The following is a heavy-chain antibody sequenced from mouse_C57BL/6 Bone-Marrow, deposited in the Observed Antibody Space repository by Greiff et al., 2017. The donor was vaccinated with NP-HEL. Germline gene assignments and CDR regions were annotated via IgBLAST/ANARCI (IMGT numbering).Heavy chain of an antibody. Sequence: VQLQQPGAELVKPGASVKVSCKASGYTFTSYWMHWVKQRPGQGLEWIGRIHPSDSDTNYNQKFKGKATLTVDKSSSTAYMQLSSLTSEDAAVYDWGITGYSNYDYAMDYWGQGTSVTVSS. V-gene: IGHV1-74*01. CDR3: GITGYSNYDYAMDY. CDR2: IHPSDSDT. D-gene: IGHD2-5*01. J-gene: IGHJ4*01. CDR1: GYTFTSYW.